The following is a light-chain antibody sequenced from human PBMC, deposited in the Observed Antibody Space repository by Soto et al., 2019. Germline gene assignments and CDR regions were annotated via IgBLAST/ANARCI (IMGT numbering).Light chain of an antibody. CDR3: SSYTSSSLYV. CDR1: NNDVGGYES. V-gene: IGLV2-14*01. J-gene: IGLJ1*01. Sequence: QSALTQPASVSGSPGQSITLSCTGTNNDVGGYESVSWYQQHAGRAPRLIIYDVSNRPSGVSGCFSGSKFGNTASLAISGLQADDEADYYCSSYTSSSLYVFGTGTKLTVL. CDR2: DVS.